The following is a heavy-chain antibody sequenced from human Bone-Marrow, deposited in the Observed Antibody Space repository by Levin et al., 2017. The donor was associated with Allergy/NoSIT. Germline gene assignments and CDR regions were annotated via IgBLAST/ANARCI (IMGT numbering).Heavy chain of an antibody. D-gene: IGHD3-10*01. Sequence: GGSLRLSCAASGFTFSNFRMHWVRQAPGKGLLWVSLIASDGSGTNYADSVKGRFTVSRDNAKNTLSLQMDSLRAEDTAVYYCARDGGGLAVWGQGTTVTVFS. CDR2: IASDGSGT. J-gene: IGHJ6*02. CDR3: ARDGGGLAV. V-gene: IGHV3-74*01. CDR1: GFTFSNFR.